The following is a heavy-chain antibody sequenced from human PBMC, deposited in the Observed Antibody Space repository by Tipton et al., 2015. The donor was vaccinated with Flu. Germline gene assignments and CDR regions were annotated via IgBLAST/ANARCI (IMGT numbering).Heavy chain of an antibody. D-gene: IGHD3-16*01. J-gene: IGHJ4*02. CDR3: ARGFIRLCDY. V-gene: IGHV3-48*03. Sequence: QLVQSGGGFVQPGGSLRLSCAASGFTFSSYEMQWVRQAPGKGLEWLSYSIPSGVTIYYADSVKGRFTMSRDNAKNSLYLQMNSLRAEDTAIYYCARGFIRLCDYWGQGTLVTVSS. CDR2: SIPSGVTI. CDR1: GFTFSSYE.